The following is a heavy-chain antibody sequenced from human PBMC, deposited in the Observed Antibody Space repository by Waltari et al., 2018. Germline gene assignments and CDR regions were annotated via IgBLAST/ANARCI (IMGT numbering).Heavy chain of an antibody. Sequence: QVQLVQSGAEVKKPGSSVKVSCKASGGTFSSYAISWVRQAPGQGLEWMGGIIPIFGTANYAQKFQGRVTSTADESTSTADMELSSLRSEDTAVYYCATKGYYYDSSGQYGMDVWGQGTTVTVSS. V-gene: IGHV1-69*01. D-gene: IGHD3-22*01. J-gene: IGHJ6*02. CDR2: IIPIFGTA. CDR3: ATKGYYYDSSGQYGMDV. CDR1: GGTFSSYA.